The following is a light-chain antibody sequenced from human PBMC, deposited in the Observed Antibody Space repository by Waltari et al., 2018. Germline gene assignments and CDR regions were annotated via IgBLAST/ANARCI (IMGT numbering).Light chain of an antibody. V-gene: IGLV4-69*01. CDR1: SGHTSNV. CDR3: QTGGHGTWV. CDR2: VNSDGSH. J-gene: IGLJ3*02. Sequence: QLVLTQSPSASASLGASVRLTCTLSSGHTSNVIAWHQPQPEKGPRYLMKVNSDGSHTKGDMIPRRFSGSSSGPERSLTISGLQSEDEADYYCQTGGHGTWVFGGGTKLTVL.